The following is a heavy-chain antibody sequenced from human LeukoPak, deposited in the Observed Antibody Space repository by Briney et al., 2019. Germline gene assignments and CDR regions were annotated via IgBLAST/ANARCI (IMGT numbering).Heavy chain of an antibody. J-gene: IGHJ4*02. D-gene: IGHD5/OR15-5a*01. V-gene: IGHV3-23*01. CDR3: AKVKLRSPQVYGGGFDY. CDR1: GFTFSTYAMTYA. CDR2: ISGSGGST. Sequence: GGSLRLSCAASGFTFSTYAMTYAMSWVRQAPGKGLEWVSAISGSGGSTYYADSVKGRFTISRDNSKNTLYLQMNSLRAEDTAVYYCAKVKLRSPQVYGGGFDYWGQGTLVTVSS.